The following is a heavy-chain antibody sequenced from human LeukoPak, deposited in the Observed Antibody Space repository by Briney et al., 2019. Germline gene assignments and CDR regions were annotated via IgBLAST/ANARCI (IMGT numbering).Heavy chain of an antibody. CDR3: ARGSSGWSPWFDP. CDR2: ISSSGSTI. V-gene: IGHV3-48*04. D-gene: IGHD6-19*01. CDR1: GFTFSSYS. Sequence: SGGSLRLSCAASGFTFSSYSMNWVRQAPGKGLEWVSSISSSGSTIYYADSVKGRFTISRDNAKNSLYLQMNSLRAEDTAVYYCARGSSGWSPWFDPWGQGTLVTVSS. J-gene: IGHJ5*02.